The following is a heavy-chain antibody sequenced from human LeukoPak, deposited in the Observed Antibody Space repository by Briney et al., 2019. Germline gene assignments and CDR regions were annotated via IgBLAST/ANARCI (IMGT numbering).Heavy chain of an antibody. D-gene: IGHD3-22*01. V-gene: IGHV4-4*07. CDR2: IYTSGST. J-gene: IGHJ4*02. CDR1: GGSISSYY. Sequence: SETLSLTCTVSGGSISSYYWSWIRQPAGKGLEWIGRIYTSGSTNYNPSLKSRVTMSVDTSKNQFSLKLSSVTAADTAVYYCARDPNYYDSSGYSEYYYFDYWGQGTLVTVSS. CDR3: ARDPNYYDSSGYSEYYYFDY.